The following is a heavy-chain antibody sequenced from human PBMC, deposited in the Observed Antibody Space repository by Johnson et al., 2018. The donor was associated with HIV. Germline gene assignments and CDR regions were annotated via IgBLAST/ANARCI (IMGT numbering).Heavy chain of an antibody. J-gene: IGHJ3*02. Sequence: QVQLVESGGGVVQPGRSLRLSCAASGFTFSSYAMHWVRQAPGKGLEWVAVISYDGSNKYYADSVKGRFTISRDNSKNTLYLQMNSLSAEDTAVYYCAKDHPVVAERTGAFDIWGQGTMVTVSS. CDR3: AKDHPVVAERTGAFDI. V-gene: IGHV3-30*04. CDR1: GFTFSSYA. CDR2: ISYDGSNK. D-gene: IGHD2-15*01.